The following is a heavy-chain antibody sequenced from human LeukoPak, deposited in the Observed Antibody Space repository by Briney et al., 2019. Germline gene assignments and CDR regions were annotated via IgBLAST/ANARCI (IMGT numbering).Heavy chain of an antibody. Sequence: ASVKVSCKASGGTFSSYAISWVRQAPGKGLEWMGGFDPEDGETIYAQKFQGRVTMTEDTSTDTAYMELSSLRSEDTAVYYCATGYRVYSAFDIWGQGTMVTVSS. CDR3: ATGYRVYSAFDI. D-gene: IGHD6-13*01. V-gene: IGHV1-24*01. CDR1: GGTFSSYA. CDR2: FDPEDGET. J-gene: IGHJ3*02.